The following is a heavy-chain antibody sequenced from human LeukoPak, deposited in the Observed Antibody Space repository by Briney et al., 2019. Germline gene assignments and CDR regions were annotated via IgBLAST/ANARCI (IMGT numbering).Heavy chain of an antibody. Sequence: GGSLRLSCAASGFTFSSYSMNWVRQPPGQGLEWVSAISGSGGSTYYADSVKGRFTISRDNSKNTLYLQMHSLRAEDTAVYYCVKTIVGPAHRLWSNVDTTMASDFWGQGTLVTVSS. V-gene: IGHV3-23*01. CDR2: ISGSGGST. CDR1: GFTFSSYS. J-gene: IGHJ4*02. D-gene: IGHD5-18*01. CDR3: VKTIVGPAHRLWSNVDTTMASDF.